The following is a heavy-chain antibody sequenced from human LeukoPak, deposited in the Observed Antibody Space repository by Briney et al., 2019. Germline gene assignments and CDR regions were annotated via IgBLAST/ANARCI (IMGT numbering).Heavy chain of an antibody. CDR1: GYTFTRYD. Sequence: ASVKVSCKASGYTFTRYDINWVRQAPGQGLEWLGWMNPNNGNTSYAQKFQGRVTMTRSTSIDTAYMELNTLTSDDTAAYYCARSFYYYGLDVWGQGTTVTVSS. CDR3: ARSFYYYGLDV. J-gene: IGHJ6*02. CDR2: MNPNNGNT. V-gene: IGHV1-8*01.